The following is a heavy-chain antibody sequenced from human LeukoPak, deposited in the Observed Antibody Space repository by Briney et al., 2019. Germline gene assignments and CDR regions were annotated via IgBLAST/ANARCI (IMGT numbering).Heavy chain of an antibody. CDR3: ARHAYSYPHYFDY. CDR2: THYNGNT. Sequence: SETLSLTCTVSGDSISNYYWSWIRQPPGKGLEWIGFTHYNGNTKYNPSLKSRVTMSVDTSKNQLSLRLTSVTATDTAVYYCARHAYSYPHYFDYSGQGTLVTVSS. V-gene: IGHV4-59*08. CDR1: GDSISNYY. D-gene: IGHD3-16*02. J-gene: IGHJ4*02.